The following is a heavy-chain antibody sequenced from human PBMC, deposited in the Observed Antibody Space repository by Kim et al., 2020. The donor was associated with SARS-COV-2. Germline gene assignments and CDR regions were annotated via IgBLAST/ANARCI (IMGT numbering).Heavy chain of an antibody. CDR3: ASTVVTDIDY. J-gene: IGHJ4*02. D-gene: IGHD4-17*01. V-gene: IGHV4-39*01. CDR2: IYYSGGT. CDR1: GGSISSSSYY. Sequence: SETLSLTCTVSGGSISSSSYYWGWIRQPPGKGLEWIGSIYYSGGTYYNPSLKSRVTISVDTSKNQFSLKLSSVTAADTAVYYCASTVVTDIDYWGQGTLVAVSS.